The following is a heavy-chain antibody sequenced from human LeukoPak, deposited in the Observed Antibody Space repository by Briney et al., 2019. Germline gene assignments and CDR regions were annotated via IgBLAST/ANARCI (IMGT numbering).Heavy chain of an antibody. CDR3: ARAPSGRRYMDV. J-gene: IGHJ6*03. D-gene: IGHD3-10*01. V-gene: IGHV3-66*01. Sequence: GGSLRLSCAASGFTVSSNYMSWVRQAPGKGLEWVSIMYSGGTTFYADSVKGRFTISRDNSKNTLYLQMNGLRADDTAVYYCARAPSGRRYMDVWGKGTTVTISS. CDR1: GFTVSSNY. CDR2: MYSGGTT.